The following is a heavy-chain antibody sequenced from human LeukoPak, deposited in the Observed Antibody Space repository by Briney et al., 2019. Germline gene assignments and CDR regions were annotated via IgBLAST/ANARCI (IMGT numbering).Heavy chain of an antibody. CDR1: GGSISSSSYY. CDR3: ARLGGILSGYDAFDI. CDR2: IYYSGST. J-gene: IGHJ3*02. Sequence: SETLSLTCTVSGGSISSSSYYWGWIRQPPGKGLEWIGSIYYSGSTYYNPSLKSRVTISVDTSKNQFSLKLSSVTAADTAVYYCARLGGILSGYDAFDIWGQGTMVTVSS. V-gene: IGHV4-39*07. D-gene: IGHD3-16*01.